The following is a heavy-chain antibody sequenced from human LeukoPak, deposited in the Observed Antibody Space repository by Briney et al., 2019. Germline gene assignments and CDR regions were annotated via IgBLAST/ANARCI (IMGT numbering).Heavy chain of an antibody. Sequence: ASVKVSCKASGYTFTGYYMHWVRQAPGQGLEWMGWINPNSGGTNYAQKFQGRVTMTRDTSISTAYMELSRLRSDDTAVYYCARVIAVAGGRWEYFQHWGQGTLVTVSS. J-gene: IGHJ1*01. CDR1: GYTFTGYY. CDR3: ARVIAVAGGRWEYFQH. V-gene: IGHV1-2*02. D-gene: IGHD6-19*01. CDR2: INPNSGGT.